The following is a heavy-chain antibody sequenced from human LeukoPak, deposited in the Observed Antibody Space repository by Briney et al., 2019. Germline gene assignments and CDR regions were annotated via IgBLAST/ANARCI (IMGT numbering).Heavy chain of an antibody. CDR3: AREPYYYDSSGYFPYYYYYYMDA. CDR1: GGSISSGSYY. V-gene: IGHV4-61*02. J-gene: IGHJ6*03. D-gene: IGHD3-22*01. Sequence: PSETLSLTCTVSGGSISSGSYYWSWIRQPAVKGLEWIGRIYTSGSTNYNPSLKSRVTISEDTSKNQFSLKLSSVTAADTAVYYCAREPYYYDSSGYFPYYYYYYMDAXGKGTTVTV. CDR2: IYTSGST.